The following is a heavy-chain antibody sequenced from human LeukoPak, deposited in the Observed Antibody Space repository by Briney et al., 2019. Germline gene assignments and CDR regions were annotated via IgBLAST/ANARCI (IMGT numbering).Heavy chain of an antibody. CDR1: GGTFSSYA. CDR2: ISAYNGNT. Sequence: ASVKVSCKASGGTFSSYAISWVRQAPGQGLEWMGWISAYNGNTNHAQKLQGRVTMTTDTSTSTAYMELRSLRSDDTAVYYCARVSSGWHEIFDYWGQGTLVTVSS. J-gene: IGHJ4*02. V-gene: IGHV1-18*01. CDR3: ARVSSGWHEIFDY. D-gene: IGHD6-19*01.